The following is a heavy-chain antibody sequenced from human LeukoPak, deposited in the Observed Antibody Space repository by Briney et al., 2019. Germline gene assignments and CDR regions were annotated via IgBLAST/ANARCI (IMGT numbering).Heavy chain of an antibody. CDR2: ISSSSYI. J-gene: IGHJ4*02. CDR3: ARGLFWVDDY. CDR1: GFTFSSYS. Sequence: GGSLRLSCAASGFTFSSYSMNWVRQAPGKGLEWVSSISSSSYIYYADSVKGRFTISRDNAKDSLYLQMDSLRAEDTAVYYCARGLFWVDDYWGQGTLVTVSS. V-gene: IGHV3-21*01. D-gene: IGHD3-3*01.